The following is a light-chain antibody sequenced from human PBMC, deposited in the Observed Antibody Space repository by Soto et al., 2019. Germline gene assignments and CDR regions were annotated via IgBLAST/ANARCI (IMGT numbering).Light chain of an antibody. V-gene: IGLV2-14*01. J-gene: IGLJ2*01. CDR2: DVS. Sequence: QSVLTQPASVSGSPGQSTTISCTRTSSDVGGYNYVSWYQQHPGKAPKLMIYDVSNRPSGVSNRFSGSKSGNTASLTISGLQAEDEADYYCSSYTSSSTVVFGGGTKLTVL. CDR1: SSDVGGYNY. CDR3: SSYTSSSTVV.